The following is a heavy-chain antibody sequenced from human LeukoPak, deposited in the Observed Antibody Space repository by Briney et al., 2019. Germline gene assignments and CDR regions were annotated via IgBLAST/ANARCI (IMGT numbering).Heavy chain of an antibody. V-gene: IGHV5-51*01. Sequence: GQSLNISCQGSGYSFTSYWIGWVRQMPGKGLEWMGIIYPGDSDTRYSPSFPGQVTISADKSISTAYLQWSSLKASDTAMYYCARRLGDGDHNWFDPWGQGSLVTVSS. J-gene: IGHJ5*02. CDR2: IYPGDSDT. D-gene: IGHD2-21*02. CDR1: GYSFTSYW. CDR3: ARRLGDGDHNWFDP.